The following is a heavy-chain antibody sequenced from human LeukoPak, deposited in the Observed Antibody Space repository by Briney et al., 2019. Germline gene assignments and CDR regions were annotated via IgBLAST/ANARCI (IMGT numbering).Heavy chain of an antibody. J-gene: IGHJ5*02. CDR1: GYSISSGYY. D-gene: IGHD2-2*01. V-gene: IGHV4-38-2*01. CDR3: ARLGGGCSSTSCYGWFDP. CDR2: IYHSGST. Sequence: SETLSLTCAVSGYSISSGYYWGWIRQPPGKGLEWIGSIYHSGSTYYNPSLKSRVTISVDTSKNQFSLKLGSVTAADTAVYYCARLGGGCSSTSCYGWFDPWGQGTLVTVSS.